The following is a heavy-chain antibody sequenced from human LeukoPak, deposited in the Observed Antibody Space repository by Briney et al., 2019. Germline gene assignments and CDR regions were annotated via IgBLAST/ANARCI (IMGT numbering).Heavy chain of an antibody. V-gene: IGHV1-46*01. CDR1: GYTFTRYY. D-gene: IGHD3-22*01. Sequence: ASVTVSCKASGYTFTRYYMHWVRQAPGQGREWMGIISPSGETTSYAQKFQGRVTMTRDTSTRTVYLDLSSLRSEDTAVYYCARGRDYYAVSGYHNWFDAWGQGTLVTVSS. J-gene: IGHJ5*02. CDR3: ARGRDYYAVSGYHNWFDA. CDR2: ISPSGETT.